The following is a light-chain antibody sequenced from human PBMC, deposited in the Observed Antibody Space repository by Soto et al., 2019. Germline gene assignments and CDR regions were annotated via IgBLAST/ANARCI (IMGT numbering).Light chain of an antibody. CDR3: QDYKTYPLT. Sequence: DIQMTQSPSTLSASVGDRVHITCRASESVSTWLDWYQQKPGKAPKLLIYDASSLESGVPSRFSGTGSGTQFTLTISSLQADDFATYYSQDYKTYPLTFGQGTRVEIK. J-gene: IGKJ1*01. CDR2: DAS. V-gene: IGKV1-5*01. CDR1: ESVSTW.